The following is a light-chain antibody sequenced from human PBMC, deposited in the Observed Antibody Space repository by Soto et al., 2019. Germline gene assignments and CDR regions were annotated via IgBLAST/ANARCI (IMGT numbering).Light chain of an antibody. CDR1: SSDVGGYKY. V-gene: IGLV2-14*01. CDR2: DVS. CDR3: SSYTSSDTYV. J-gene: IGLJ1*01. Sequence: QSALTQPASVSGSPGQSITISCTGTSSDVGGYKYVSWYQQYPGKAPRLMVYDVSNRPSGVSNRFSGSKSGNTASLTISGLQAEDEADYYCSSYTSSDTYVFGTGTKVTVL.